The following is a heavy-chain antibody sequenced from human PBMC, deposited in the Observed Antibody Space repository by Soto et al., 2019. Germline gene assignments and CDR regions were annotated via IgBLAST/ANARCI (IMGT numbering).Heavy chain of an antibody. CDR3: GRSLYSSGY. Sequence: ASVKVSCKASGYTFTSFYMHWVRQAPGQGLEWMAIINPSGGSTNYAQKFRGRVTVTRDTSTSTVYMELSSLTSEDTAVYFCGRSLYSSGYWGQGTLVTVSS. V-gene: IGHV1-46*03. CDR1: GYTFTSFY. CDR2: INPSGGST. J-gene: IGHJ4*02. D-gene: IGHD6-19*01.